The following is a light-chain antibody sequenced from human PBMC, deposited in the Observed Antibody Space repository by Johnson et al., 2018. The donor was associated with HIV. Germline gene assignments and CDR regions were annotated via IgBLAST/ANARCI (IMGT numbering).Light chain of an antibody. Sequence: QSVLTQPPSVSAAPGQKVTISCSGSSSNIGTNSVSWYQKFPGTAPKLLIYEDTKRPSGIPARFSGCKSGTSATLGITGLQTGDEADYYCGTWDTSQSAHFVFGTATEVSVL. CDR3: GTWDTSQSAHFV. J-gene: IGLJ1*01. V-gene: IGLV1-51*02. CDR1: SSNIGTNS. CDR2: EDT.